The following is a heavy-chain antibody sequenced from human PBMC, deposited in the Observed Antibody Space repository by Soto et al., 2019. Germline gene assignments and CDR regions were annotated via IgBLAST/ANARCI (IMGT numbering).Heavy chain of an antibody. CDR3: AKDIGSIAVAGQLDY. D-gene: IGHD6-19*01. Sequence: GGSLRLSCAASGFTFDDYAMHWVRQAPGKGLEWVSLISGDGGSTYYADSVKGLFPISRDNSKNSLYLQMNSLRTEDTALYYCAKDIGSIAVAGQLDYWGQGTLVTVSS. CDR2: ISGDGGST. V-gene: IGHV3-43*02. J-gene: IGHJ4*02. CDR1: GFTFDDYA.